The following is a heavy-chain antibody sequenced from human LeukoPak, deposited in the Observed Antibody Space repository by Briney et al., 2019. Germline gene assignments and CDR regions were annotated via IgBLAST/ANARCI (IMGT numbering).Heavy chain of an antibody. CDR2: IYYSGST. CDR1: GDSISSYY. CDR3: ARSIAAADYYYYYGMDV. V-gene: IGHV4-59*01. Sequence: PSETLSLTCIVSGDSISSYYWSWIRQPPGKGLEWIGYIYYSGSTNYNPSLKSRVTISVDTSKNQFSLKLSSVTAADTAVYYCARSIAAADYYYYYGMDVWGQGTTVTVSS. J-gene: IGHJ6*02. D-gene: IGHD6-13*01.